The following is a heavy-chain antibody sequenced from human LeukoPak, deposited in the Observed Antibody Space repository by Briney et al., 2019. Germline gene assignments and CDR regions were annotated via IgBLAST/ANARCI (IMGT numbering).Heavy chain of an antibody. V-gene: IGHV4-34*01. CDR2: INHSGGT. Sequence: PSETLSLTCAVYGGSFSGYYWSWIRQPPGKGLEWIGEINHSGGTNYNPSLKSRVTISVDTSKNQFSLKLSSVTAADTAVYYCARALYYYDSSDTTCGFDYWGQGTLVTVSS. J-gene: IGHJ4*02. CDR3: ARALYYYDSSDTTCGFDY. D-gene: IGHD3-22*01. CDR1: GGSFSGYY.